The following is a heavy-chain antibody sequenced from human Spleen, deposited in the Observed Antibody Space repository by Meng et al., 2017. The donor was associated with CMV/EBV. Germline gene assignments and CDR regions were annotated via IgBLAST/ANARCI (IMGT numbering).Heavy chain of an antibody. V-gene: IGHV6-1*01. CDR3: ARALDNGFWYNGFDY. J-gene: IGHJ4*02. CDR1: GDSVSSDSVS. D-gene: IGHD1-1*01. Sequence: SETLSLTCAISGDSVSSDSVSWNWIRQSPSSGLEWLGRTYYRSKWYNDYAESVKSRIIINADTSKNHFSLHLNSVTPEDTAVYYCARALDNGFWYNGFDYWGQGTLVTVSS. CDR2: TYYRSKWYN.